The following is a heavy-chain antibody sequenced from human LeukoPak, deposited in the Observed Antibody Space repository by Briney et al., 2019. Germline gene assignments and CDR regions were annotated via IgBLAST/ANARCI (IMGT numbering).Heavy chain of an antibody. J-gene: IGHJ3*02. V-gene: IGHV3-21*01. CDR1: GFTFSSYN. CDR2: ISSSSSYT. Sequence: GGSLRLSCAASGFTFSSYNMNWVRQAPGKGLEWVSSISSSSSYTFYADSLKGRFTVSRDNAKKSLYLQMNSLRAEDTAVYYCAREKSPGGYFGDAFDIWGQGTMVTVSS. CDR3: AREKSPGGYFGDAFDI. D-gene: IGHD3-22*01.